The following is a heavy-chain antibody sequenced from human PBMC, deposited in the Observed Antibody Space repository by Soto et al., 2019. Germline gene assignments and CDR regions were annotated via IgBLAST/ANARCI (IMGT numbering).Heavy chain of an antibody. V-gene: IGHV3-23*01. CDR1: GFTFSSYA. CDR3: AKVGAGYSSSWYFPSF. Sequence: EVQLLESGGGLVQPGGSLRLSCAASGFTFSSYAMSWVRQAPGKGLEWVSAISGSGGSTYYADSVKGRFTISRDNSKHTLYLQMNSLRAEDTAVYYCAKVGAGYSSSWYFPSFWGQGTLVTVSS. CDR2: ISGSGGST. D-gene: IGHD6-13*01. J-gene: IGHJ4*02.